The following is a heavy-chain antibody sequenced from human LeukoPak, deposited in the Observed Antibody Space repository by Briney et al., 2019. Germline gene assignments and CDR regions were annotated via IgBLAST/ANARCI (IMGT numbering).Heavy chain of an antibody. D-gene: IGHD5-24*01. Sequence: GGSLRLSCAASGFTFSSYWMSWVRQAPGKGLEWVSVIYSGGSTYYADSVKGRFTISRDNSKNTLYLQMNSLRAEDTAVYYCARGEGYNYNFDYWGQGTLVTVSS. CDR1: GFTFSSYW. V-gene: IGHV3-53*01. CDR3: ARGEGYNYNFDY. CDR2: IYSGGST. J-gene: IGHJ4*02.